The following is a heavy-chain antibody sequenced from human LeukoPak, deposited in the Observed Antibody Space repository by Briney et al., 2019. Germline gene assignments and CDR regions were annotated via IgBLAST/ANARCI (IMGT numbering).Heavy chain of an antibody. Sequence: PGGSLRLTCAASGFSVSSTYMSWVRQAPEKGLEWVSLIYTSGSTFYADSVMGRFTISRDNSKNTLFLQMNSLRAEDSAVYYCTRDRAGTQSWIEFDLWGQGTLVTVSS. J-gene: IGHJ5*02. CDR3: TRDRAGTQSWIEFDL. CDR1: GFSVSSTY. V-gene: IGHV3-66*03. CDR2: IYTSGST. D-gene: IGHD3-10*01.